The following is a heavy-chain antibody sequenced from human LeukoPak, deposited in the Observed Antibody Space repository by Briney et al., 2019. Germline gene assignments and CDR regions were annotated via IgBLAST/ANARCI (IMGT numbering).Heavy chain of an antibody. CDR1: GYKFNAYW. Sequence: GESLKISCKGSGYKFNAYWIAWVRQMPGKGLEWMGIIYPDDSDTRYSPSFEGQVTISADKSVSIAYLQWSSLKASDTAMYYCARPNITSYYDSRGYDAFDVWGQGTMVIVSS. J-gene: IGHJ3*01. CDR3: ARPNITSYYDSRGYDAFDV. CDR2: IYPDDSDT. V-gene: IGHV5-51*01. D-gene: IGHD3-22*01.